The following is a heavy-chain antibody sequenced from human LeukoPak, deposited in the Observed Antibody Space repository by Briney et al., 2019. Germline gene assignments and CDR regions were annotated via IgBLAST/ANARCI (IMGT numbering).Heavy chain of an antibody. CDR1: GFTFSDYY. D-gene: IGHD4-23*01. V-gene: IGHV3-11*03. CDR3: ARFRVVKGGGMDV. Sequence: GGSLRLSCGASGFTFSDYYMSWIRQAPGKGLEWVSYISSSSSYTNYADSVKGRFTISRDNAKNSLYLQTNSLRAEDTAVYYCARFRVVKGGGMDVWGQGTTVTVSS. CDR2: ISSSSSYT. J-gene: IGHJ6*02.